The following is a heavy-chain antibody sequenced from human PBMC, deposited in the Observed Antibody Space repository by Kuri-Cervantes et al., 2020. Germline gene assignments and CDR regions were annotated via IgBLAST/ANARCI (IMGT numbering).Heavy chain of an antibody. CDR1: GGTFSDYY. Sequence: SETLSLTCAVYGGTFSDYYWSWIRQPPGKGLEWIGEIKHSGSTNYNPSLKSRVTISVDTSKNQFSLKLSSVTAADTAVYYCARGQGKRSSSGWASMGYWGQGTLVTVSS. CDR3: ARGQGKRSSSGWASMGY. J-gene: IGHJ4*02. V-gene: IGHV4-34*01. D-gene: IGHD6-19*01. CDR2: IKHSGST.